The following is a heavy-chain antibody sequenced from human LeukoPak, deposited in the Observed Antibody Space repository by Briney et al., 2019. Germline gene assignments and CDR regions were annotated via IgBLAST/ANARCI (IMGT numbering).Heavy chain of an antibody. CDR3: ARVVGSKAYYDFWSGYPDY. CDR2: IIPIFGTA. J-gene: IGHJ4*02. D-gene: IGHD3-3*01. Sequence: ASVKVSCKASGGTFSSYAISWVRQAPGQGLEWMGGIIPIFGTANYAQKFQGRVTITADESTSTAYMELSSLRSEDTAVYYCARVVGSKAYYDFWSGYPDYWGQGTLVTVSS. V-gene: IGHV1-69*01. CDR1: GGTFSSYA.